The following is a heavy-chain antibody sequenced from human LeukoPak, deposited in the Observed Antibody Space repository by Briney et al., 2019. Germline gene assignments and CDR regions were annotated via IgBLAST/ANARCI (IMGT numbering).Heavy chain of an antibody. CDR2: ISSSSSTI. CDR1: GFTFSSYS. CDR3: ARGTSLRWFGEAYNWFDP. D-gene: IGHD3-10*01. J-gene: IGHJ5*02. V-gene: IGHV3-48*01. Sequence: PGGSLRLSCAASGFTFSSYSMNWVRQAPGKGLEWVSYISSSSSTIYYADSVKGRFTISRDNAKNSLYLQMNSLRAEDTAVYYCARGTSLRWFGEAYNWFDPWGQGTLVTVSS.